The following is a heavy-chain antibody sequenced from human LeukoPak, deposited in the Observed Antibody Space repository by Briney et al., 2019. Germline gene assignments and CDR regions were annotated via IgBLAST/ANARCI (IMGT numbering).Heavy chain of an antibody. Sequence: GGTLRLSCAASGFTFSSYGMSWVRQAPGKGLEWVSAISGSGGSTYYADSVGGRFTISRDNSKNTLYLQMNSLRAEDTAVYYCAKDRAAAAGIEYFDYWGQGTLVTVSS. J-gene: IGHJ4*02. V-gene: IGHV3-23*01. D-gene: IGHD6-13*01. CDR3: AKDRAAAAGIEYFDY. CDR2: ISGSGGST. CDR1: GFTFSSYG.